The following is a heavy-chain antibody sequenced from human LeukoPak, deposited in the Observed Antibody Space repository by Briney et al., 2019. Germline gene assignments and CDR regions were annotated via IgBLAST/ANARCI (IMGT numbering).Heavy chain of an antibody. Sequence: SETLSLTCTVSGYSISSGYYWGWIRQPPGKGLEWIGSIYHSGSTYYNPSLKSRLTISVDPSKNQFSLKLSSVTAADTAVYYCAKGDFYTMDVWGTGTTVTVSS. CDR2: IYHSGST. J-gene: IGHJ6*03. CDR1: GYSISSGYY. D-gene: IGHD2-21*02. V-gene: IGHV4-38-2*02. CDR3: AKGDFYTMDV.